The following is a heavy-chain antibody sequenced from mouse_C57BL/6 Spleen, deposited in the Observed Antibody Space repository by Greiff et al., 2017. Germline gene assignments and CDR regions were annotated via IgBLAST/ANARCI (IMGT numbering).Heavy chain of an antibody. CDR1: GYTFTDYN. Sequence: EVQLQQSGPELVKPGASVKIPCKASGYTFTDYNMDWVKQSHGKSLEWIGDINPNNGGTIYNQKFKGKATLTVDKSSSTAYMELRSLTSEDTAVYCCAREGHGYYSSSYSMDYWGQGTSVTVSS. J-gene: IGHJ4*01. CDR3: AREGHGYYSSSYSMDY. CDR2: INPNNGGT. D-gene: IGHD1-1*01. V-gene: IGHV1-18*01.